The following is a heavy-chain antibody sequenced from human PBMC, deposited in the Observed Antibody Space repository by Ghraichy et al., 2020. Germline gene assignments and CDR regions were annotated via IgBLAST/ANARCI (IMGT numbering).Heavy chain of an antibody. CDR2: ISGSGGST. Sequence: ESLNISCAASGFTFSSYAMSWVRQAPGKGLEWVSAISGSGGSTYYADSVKGRFTISRDNSKNTLYLQMNSLRAEDTAVYYCAKDRSPMITFGGVDDYWGQGTLVTVSS. D-gene: IGHD3-16*01. CDR1: GFTFSSYA. CDR3: AKDRSPMITFGGVDDY. V-gene: IGHV3-23*01. J-gene: IGHJ4*02.